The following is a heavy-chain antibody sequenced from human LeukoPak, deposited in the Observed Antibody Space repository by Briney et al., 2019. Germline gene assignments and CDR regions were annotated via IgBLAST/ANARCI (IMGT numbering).Heavy chain of an antibody. CDR1: GFTFSSYA. Sequence: GGSLRLSCAASGFTFSSYAMSWVRQAPGKGLEWVSAISGSGGSTYYADSVKGRFTISRDNSKNTLYLQMNSLRAEDTAVYYCASSHWTYYYDSSGYYRYYYYGMDVWGQGTTVTVSS. V-gene: IGHV3-23*01. CDR2: ISGSGGST. CDR3: ASSHWTYYYDSSGYYRYYYYGMDV. J-gene: IGHJ6*02. D-gene: IGHD3-22*01.